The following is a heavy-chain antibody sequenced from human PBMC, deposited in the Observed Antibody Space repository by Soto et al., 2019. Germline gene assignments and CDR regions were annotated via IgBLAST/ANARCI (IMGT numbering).Heavy chain of an antibody. V-gene: IGHV3-21*01. D-gene: IGHD2-15*01. CDR2: ISSSGYI. CDR1: GFNFNSYT. Sequence: GGSLRLSCAASGFNFNSYTISWVRQAPGKRLEWLSSISSSGYIFSTDSVRGRFTISRDNAKNSVYLQINSLRAEDTAVYFCARDCSGGSCYPGMDVWGQGTTVTVSS. J-gene: IGHJ6*02. CDR3: ARDCSGGSCYPGMDV.